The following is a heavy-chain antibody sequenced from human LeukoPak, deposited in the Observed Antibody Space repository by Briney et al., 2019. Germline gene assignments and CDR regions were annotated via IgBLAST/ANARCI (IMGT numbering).Heavy chain of an antibody. V-gene: IGHV3-48*03. CDR2: TSPSGTTM. J-gene: IGHJ3*02. CDR1: GFTFSSYA. Sequence: PGGSLRLPCAASGFTFSSYAMSWVRQAPGKGLEFISYTSPSGTTMYYADSVKGRFTISRDNAKNSLYLQMNSLRAEDTAVYYCARGGYCTTALCYAMNAFDIWGQGTMVTVSS. D-gene: IGHD2-2*03. CDR3: ARGGYCTTALCYAMNAFDI.